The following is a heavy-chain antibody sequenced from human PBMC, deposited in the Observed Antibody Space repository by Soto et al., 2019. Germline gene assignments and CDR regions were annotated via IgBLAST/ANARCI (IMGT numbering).Heavy chain of an antibody. J-gene: IGHJ4*02. V-gene: IGHV4-39*01. CDR2: IYYSGST. CDR1: GGSISSSGYY. CDR3: ARQCSVYGDYGRYFDF. Sequence: QLQLQESGPGLVKPSETLSLTCTVSGGSISSSGYYWGWIRQPPGKGLEWIGTIYYSGSTYYNPSLKSRVNISVDTARTQFSLKLSSVTAADTAVYYCARQCSVYGDYGRYFDFWGQGTLVTVSS. D-gene: IGHD4-17*01.